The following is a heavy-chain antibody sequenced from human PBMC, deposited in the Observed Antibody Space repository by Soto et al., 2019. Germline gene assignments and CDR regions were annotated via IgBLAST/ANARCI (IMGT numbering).Heavy chain of an antibody. CDR3: VGDGTKTLRTWFDP. J-gene: IGHJ5*02. CDR2: IYATGTT. D-gene: IGHD1-1*01. V-gene: IGHV4-4*07. CDR1: GASISGFY. Sequence: SETLSLTCTVSGASISGFYWSWIRKSAGKGLEWIGRIYATGTTDYNPSLKSRVMMSVDTSKKQFSLKLRSVTAADTAVYSCVGDGTKTLRTWFDPWGQGISVTVSS.